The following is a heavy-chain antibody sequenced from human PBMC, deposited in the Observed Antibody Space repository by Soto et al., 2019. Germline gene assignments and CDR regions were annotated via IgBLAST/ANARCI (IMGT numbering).Heavy chain of an antibody. CDR3: VRRHVSATGIDWFDP. J-gene: IGHJ5*02. D-gene: IGHD6-13*01. CDR1: GYTFTSYG. Sequence: GGPVNVSCKASGYTFTSYGIHWVCQAPGQRLEWMGWINAANGDTKYSPKFQGRVTITRDTSASTAYMELSSLRSEDTAVYYCVRRHVSATGIDWFDPWGQGTLVTVSS. CDR2: INAANGDT. V-gene: IGHV1-3*01.